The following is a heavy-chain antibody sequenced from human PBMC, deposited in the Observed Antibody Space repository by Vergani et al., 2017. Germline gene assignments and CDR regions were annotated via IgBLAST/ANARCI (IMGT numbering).Heavy chain of an antibody. V-gene: IGHV3-23*01. CDR2: ISGSGGST. J-gene: IGHJ5*02. Sequence: EVQLLESGGGLVQPGGSLRLSCAASGFTFSSYAMSWVRQAPGKGLEWVSVISGSGGSTYYADSVKGRFTISRDNSKNTLYLQMNSLRAEDTAIYYCAKDQCWSGYYTQGGSVSWGQGTLVTVSS. D-gene: IGHD3-3*01. CDR3: AKDQCWSGYYTQGGSVS. CDR1: GFTFSSYA.